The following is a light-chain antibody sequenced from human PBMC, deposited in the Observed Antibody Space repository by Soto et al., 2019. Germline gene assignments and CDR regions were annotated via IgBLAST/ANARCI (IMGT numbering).Light chain of an antibody. CDR3: QQYSDSSGA. CDR2: EAS. CDR1: RNINNF. Sequence: ETVLTQSPATLSLSPGERATLSCRASRNINNFLAWYQQKPGQAPRLLIYEASKRATGVPARFSGSGSGTDFTLTISSLQPDDFATYYCQQYSDSSGAFGQGTRVEIK. J-gene: IGKJ1*01. V-gene: IGKV3-11*01.